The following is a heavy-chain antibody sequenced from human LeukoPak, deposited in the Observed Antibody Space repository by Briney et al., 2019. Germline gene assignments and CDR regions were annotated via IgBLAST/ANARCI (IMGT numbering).Heavy chain of an antibody. CDR2: INHSGST. D-gene: IGHD5-18*01. CDR1: GGSFSGYY. Sequence: PSETQSLTCAVYGGSFSGYYWSWSRQPPGKGLEWIGEINHSGSTNYNPSLKSRVTISVDTSKNQFSLKLSSVTAADTAVYYCARRGYSYGDYYYYYYMDVWGKGTTVTISS. J-gene: IGHJ6*03. CDR3: ARRGYSYGDYYYYYYMDV. V-gene: IGHV4-34*01.